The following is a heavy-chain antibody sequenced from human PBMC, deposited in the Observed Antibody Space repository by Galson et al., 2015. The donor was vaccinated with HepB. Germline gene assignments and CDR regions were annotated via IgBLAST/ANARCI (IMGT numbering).Heavy chain of an antibody. J-gene: IGHJ3*02. CDR3: ARGNIVVVPAATKGTRPLIAFDI. CDR1: GFTFSSYS. Sequence: SLRLSCAASGFTFSSYSMNWVRQAPGKGLEWVSSISSSSSYIYYAESVKGRFTISRDNAKDSLYLQMNSLRADDTAVYYCARGNIVVVPAATKGTRPLIAFDIWGQGTMVTVSS. CDR2: ISSSSSYI. V-gene: IGHV3-21*01. D-gene: IGHD2-2*01.